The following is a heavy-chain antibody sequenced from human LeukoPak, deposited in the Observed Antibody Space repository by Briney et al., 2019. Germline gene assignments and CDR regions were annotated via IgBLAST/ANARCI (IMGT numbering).Heavy chain of an antibody. CDR2: IGGSGGST. J-gene: IGHJ6*02. CDR3: AKDEAPAAGSWNYYYGMDV. Sequence: QPGGSLRLSCSASGFSFNNYAMHWVRQAPGKGLEWVSAIGGSGGSTYYADSVKGRFTVSRDDFKNTLYLQMNSLRVEDTAVYYCAKDEAPAAGSWNYYYGMDVWGQGTTVTVSS. CDR1: GFSFNNYA. D-gene: IGHD6-13*01. V-gene: IGHV3-23*01.